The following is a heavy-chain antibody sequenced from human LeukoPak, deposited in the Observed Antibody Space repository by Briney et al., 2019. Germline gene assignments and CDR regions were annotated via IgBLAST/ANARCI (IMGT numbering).Heavy chain of an antibody. Sequence: GESLRLSCAASGFTFSSYSMNWVRQAPGKGLEWVSYISSASNTIYYADSVKGRFTISRDNAKNSLYLQMNSLRAEDTAMHYCARDGWFGDYNWFDPWGQGTLVTVSS. D-gene: IGHD3-10*01. V-gene: IGHV3-48*01. CDR3: ARDGWFGDYNWFDP. CDR1: GFTFSSYS. CDR2: ISSASNTI. J-gene: IGHJ5*02.